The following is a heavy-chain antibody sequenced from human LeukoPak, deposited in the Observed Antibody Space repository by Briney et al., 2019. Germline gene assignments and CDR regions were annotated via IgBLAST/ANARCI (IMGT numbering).Heavy chain of an antibody. D-gene: IGHD1-26*01. J-gene: IGHJ3*02. CDR1: GYTFTNNW. CDR3: ARGSRSGGTQGAFDI. V-gene: IGHV1-46*01. Sequence: ASVKVSCKAFGYTFTNNWMHWVRQAPGQGPEWMGLISPTGGSTAYAQKFQGRVTVTRDMSTSTVYMELSSLRSEDTAVYYCARGSRSGGTQGAFDIWGQGTMVTVSS. CDR2: ISPTGGST.